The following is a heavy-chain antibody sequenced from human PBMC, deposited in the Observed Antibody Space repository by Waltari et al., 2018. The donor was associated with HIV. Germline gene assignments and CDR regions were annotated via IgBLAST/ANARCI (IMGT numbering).Heavy chain of an antibody. CDR1: GFPFEMFS. J-gene: IGHJ4*02. V-gene: IGHV3-7*05. CDR2: INIDSTEK. D-gene: IGHD6-19*01. Sequence: EVKLVESGGGLVQPGGSRRLSCVTSGFPFEMFSMSWVRQAPGKGPEWVAKINIDSTEKRYVYSVKGRFTISRDNAENSLFLDMSSLRSGDTALYYCAREVSGSPYYFNYWGQGTLVAVSS. CDR3: AREVSGSPYYFNY.